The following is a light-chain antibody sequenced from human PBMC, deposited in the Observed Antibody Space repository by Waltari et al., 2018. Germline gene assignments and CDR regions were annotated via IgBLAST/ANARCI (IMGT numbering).Light chain of an antibody. CDR2: DVT. J-gene: IGLJ2*01. V-gene: IGLV2-14*03. CDR3: SSYTSTNTVI. CDR1: SSDVGGYDY. Sequence: QSALTQPASVSGSPGQSITISCTGTSSDVGGYDYVCWYQHRPGKAPKLMIYDVTKRPSGVSNRFSGSKSGNTASLTISGLHTEDESDYYCSSYTSTNTVIFGGGTKVTVL.